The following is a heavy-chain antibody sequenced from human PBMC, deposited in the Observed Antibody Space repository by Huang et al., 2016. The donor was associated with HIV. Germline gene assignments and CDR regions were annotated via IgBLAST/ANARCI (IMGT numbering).Heavy chain of an antibody. V-gene: IGHV4-34*02. J-gene: IGHJ5*02. Sequence: QVHLQQWGAGLLKSAETLSLTCAVYGGSLSGYYWSWLRQTPGKGLEWIWEINHLGSPNYNPSLKSRVSISMEGSKKQFSLKLRSISDADTAVYFCARDATKNPRGWFDPWGQGTLVTVSS. CDR1: GGSLSGYY. D-gene: IGHD3-10*01. CDR3: ARDATKNPRGWFDP. CDR2: INHLGSP.